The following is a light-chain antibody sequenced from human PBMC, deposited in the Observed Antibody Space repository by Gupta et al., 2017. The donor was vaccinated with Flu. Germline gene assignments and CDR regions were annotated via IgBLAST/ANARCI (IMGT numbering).Light chain of an antibody. CDR2: KDT. J-gene: IGLJ1*01. CDR1: ELTKQY. CDR3: QYEAQRGTVV. V-gene: IGLV3-25*02. Sequence: SSELTQPPSVSVSRGQTARITCSGDELTKQYSYWYQQKAGPVPVLLSYKDTERRSGVPDRGSGSASATTVTFTIGGVQPEDDSDYECQYEAQRGTVVFGTGTKLTVL.